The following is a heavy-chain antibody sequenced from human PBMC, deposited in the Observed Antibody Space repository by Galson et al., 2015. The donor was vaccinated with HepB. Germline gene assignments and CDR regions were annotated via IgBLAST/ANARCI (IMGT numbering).Heavy chain of an antibody. V-gene: IGHV3-7*03. CDR1: GFTFSSYW. D-gene: IGHD4-17*01. Sequence: SLRLSCAASGFTFSSYWMSWVRQAPGKGLEWVANIKQDGSEKYYVDSVKGRFTISRDNGKNSLYVRMNSLRAEDTAVYYCARVRGRGNGDYYYYGMDVWGQGTTVTVSS. CDR3: ARVRGRGNGDYYYYGMDV. CDR2: IKQDGSEK. J-gene: IGHJ6*02.